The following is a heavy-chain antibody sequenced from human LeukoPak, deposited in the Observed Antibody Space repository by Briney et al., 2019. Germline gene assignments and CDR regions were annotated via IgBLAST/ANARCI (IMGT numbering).Heavy chain of an antibody. CDR3: AKDASITIFGVVTQGFDY. J-gene: IGHJ4*02. CDR2: ISGSGGST. D-gene: IGHD3-3*01. V-gene: IGHV3-23*01. CDR1: GFTFSSYA. Sequence: GGSLRLSCAASGFTFSSYAMSWVRQAPGKGLEWVSAISGSGGSTYYADSVKGRFTISRDNSKNTLYLQMNSLRAEDTAVYYCAKDASITIFGVVTQGFDYWGQGTLVTVSS.